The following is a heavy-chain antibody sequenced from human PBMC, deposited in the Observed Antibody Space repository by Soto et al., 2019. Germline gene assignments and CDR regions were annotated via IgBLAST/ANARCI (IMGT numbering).Heavy chain of an antibody. V-gene: IGHV3-21*01. Sequence: EVQLVESGGGLVKPGGSLRLSCAASGFTFSSYSMNWVRQAPGKGLEWVSSISSSSSYIYYADSVKGRFTISRDNAKNSLYLQMNSLRAEDTAVYYCARDKYSSSWGDAFDIWGQGTMVTVSS. CDR3: ARDKYSSSWGDAFDI. CDR1: GFTFSSYS. D-gene: IGHD6-6*01. CDR2: ISSSSSYI. J-gene: IGHJ3*02.